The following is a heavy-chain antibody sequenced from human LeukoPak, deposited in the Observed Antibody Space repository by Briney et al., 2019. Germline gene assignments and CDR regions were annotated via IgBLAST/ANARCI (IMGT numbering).Heavy chain of an antibody. CDR2: LYSGGYA. V-gene: IGHV3-53*01. J-gene: IGHJ6*02. Sequence: PVGSLRLSCVASGDSVTITYMTWVRQAPGEGLEWVSVLYSGGYANYTGSVEGRFTISRDNSKNTLYLQMNSLRADDTALYYCARAYGNNGMDVWGQGTTVIVSS. CDR1: GDSVTITY. D-gene: IGHD4-11*01. CDR3: ARAYGNNGMDV.